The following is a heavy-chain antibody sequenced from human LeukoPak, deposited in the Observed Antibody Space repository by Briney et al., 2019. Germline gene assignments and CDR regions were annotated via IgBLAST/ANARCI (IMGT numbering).Heavy chain of an antibody. J-gene: IGHJ6*03. CDR2: IIPIFGTA. Sequence: GASVKVSCKASGYTFTSYDINWVRQATGQGLEWMGGIIPIFGTANYAQKFQGRVTITADKSTSTAYMELSSLRSEDTAVYYCARSGYSYGYHYYYYYMDVWGKGTTVTVSS. CDR3: ARSGYSYGYHYYYYYMDV. V-gene: IGHV1-69*06. D-gene: IGHD5-18*01. CDR1: GYTFTSYD.